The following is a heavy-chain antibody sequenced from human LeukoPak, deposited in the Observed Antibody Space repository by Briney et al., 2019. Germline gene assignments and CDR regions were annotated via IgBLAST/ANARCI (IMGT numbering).Heavy chain of an antibody. CDR2: IWYDATNK. CDR3: AKDRGVRGVITSYFDY. V-gene: IGHV3-33*06. CDR1: GFTLSSSV. Sequence: GGSLRLSCAASGFTLSSSVMHWVRQAPGKGLEWVAVIWYDATNKFYAASLKGRFTISRDNSSNTLYLQMNSLGAEDTAVYYCAKDRGVRGVITSYFDYWGQGTLVTVSS. J-gene: IGHJ4*02. D-gene: IGHD3-10*01.